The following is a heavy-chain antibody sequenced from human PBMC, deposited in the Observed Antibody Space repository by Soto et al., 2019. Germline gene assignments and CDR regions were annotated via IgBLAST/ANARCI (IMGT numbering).Heavy chain of an antibody. CDR1: GFTVSSNY. CDR2: IYSGGST. Sequence: GGSLRLSCAASGFTVSSNYMSWVRQAPGKGLEWVSVIYSGGSTYYADSVKGRFTISRDNSKNTLYLQMNSLRAEDTAVYYWARVAPRGVVIIAQEIDYWGQGTLVTVSS. V-gene: IGHV3-53*01. CDR3: ARVAPRGVVIIAQEIDY. D-gene: IGHD3-3*01. J-gene: IGHJ4*02.